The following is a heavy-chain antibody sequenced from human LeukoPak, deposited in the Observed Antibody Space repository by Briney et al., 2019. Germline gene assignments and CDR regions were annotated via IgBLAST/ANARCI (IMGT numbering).Heavy chain of an antibody. CDR2: IYYSGST. Sequence: SETLSLTCTVSGGSISSYYWSWLRQPPGKGLEWIGYIYYSGSTNYNPSLKSRVTISVDTSKNQFSLKLSSVTAADTAVYYCASWRSSGWYYFDYWGRGTLVTVSS. V-gene: IGHV4-59*01. CDR1: GGSISSYY. CDR3: ASWRSSGWYYFDY. D-gene: IGHD6-19*01. J-gene: IGHJ4*02.